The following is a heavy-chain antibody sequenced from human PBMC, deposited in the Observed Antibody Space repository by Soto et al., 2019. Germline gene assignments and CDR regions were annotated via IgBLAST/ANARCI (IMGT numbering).Heavy chain of an antibody. J-gene: IGHJ6*02. D-gene: IGHD2-2*01. Sequence: WTWIRQPPGKGLEWIGFVYRTGSATYSPSLKSRVTLAVDTSKNQFSLTLSSVTAADTAVYYFARDKSTTSFFYYGLDVWGQGTTVTFSS. V-gene: IGHV4-59*01. CDR3: ARDKSTTSFFYYGLDV. CDR2: VYRTGSA.